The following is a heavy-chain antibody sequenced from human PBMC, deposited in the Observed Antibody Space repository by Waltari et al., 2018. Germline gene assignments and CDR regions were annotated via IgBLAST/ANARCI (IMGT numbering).Heavy chain of an antibody. CDR3: ARRADYGLDFDS. CDR2: IYHSGRT. J-gene: IGHJ4*02. V-gene: IGHV4-39*01. CDR1: GGSIDSGSSY. Sequence: QLQLQASGPRLVKPSETLSLTCTVSGGSIDSGSSYWGWIRQAPGQGLEWIGNIYHSGRTYYNPSLEIRVNMSVETSNNQFSLLLKSVTAADTALYYCARRADYGLDFDSWGQGTLVAVSS. D-gene: IGHD4-17*01.